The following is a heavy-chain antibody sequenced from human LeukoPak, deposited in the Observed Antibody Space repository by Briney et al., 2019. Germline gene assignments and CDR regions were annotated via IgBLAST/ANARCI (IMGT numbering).Heavy chain of an antibody. V-gene: IGHV1-46*01. D-gene: IGHD5-18*01. CDR2: IHPSGGGT. Sequence: ASVKVSCKASGYAFTSNYMHWVRQAPGQGLEWMGVIHPSGGGTNYAQKFQGRLPVTRDTSASTVYMELSSLRSEDTAVYYCARMDMDPAMVTNFFDYWGQGTLVTVSS. CDR1: GYAFTSNY. CDR3: ARMDMDPAMVTNFFDY. J-gene: IGHJ4*02.